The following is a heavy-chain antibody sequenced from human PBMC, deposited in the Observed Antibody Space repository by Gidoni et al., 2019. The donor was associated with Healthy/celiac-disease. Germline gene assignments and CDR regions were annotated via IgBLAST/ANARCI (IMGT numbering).Heavy chain of an antibody. CDR1: GFTFSRHS. CDR2: ISSRSSYI. V-gene: IGHV3-21*01. D-gene: IGHD2-21*02. Sequence: VQLVESGGGLVKPGGSLRLSCHASGFTFSRHSMNWVRQAPGKGLAWVSSISSRSSYIYYADSVKGRFTISRDNAKNSLYLQMNSLRAEDTAVYYCARALIVVVTDSDAFDIWGQGTMVTVSS. CDR3: ARALIVVVTDSDAFDI. J-gene: IGHJ3*02.